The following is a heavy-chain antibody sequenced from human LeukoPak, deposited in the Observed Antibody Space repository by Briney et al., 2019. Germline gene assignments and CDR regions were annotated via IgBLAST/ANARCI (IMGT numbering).Heavy chain of an antibody. Sequence: GGSLRLSCAASGFYFSSYSMNWVRRAPGKGLEWVSSINTGSTYMYYADSVKGRFTISRDNAKNSLHLQMYSLRAEDTAVYFCARVEATTGRNYHYYYMDVWGKGTTVTVSS. D-gene: IGHD1-1*01. CDR1: GFYFSSYS. CDR3: ARVEATTGRNYHYYYMDV. CDR2: INTGSTYM. V-gene: IGHV3-21*01. J-gene: IGHJ6*03.